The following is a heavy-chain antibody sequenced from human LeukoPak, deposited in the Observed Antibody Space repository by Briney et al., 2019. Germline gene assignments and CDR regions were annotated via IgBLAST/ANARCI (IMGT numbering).Heavy chain of an antibody. J-gene: IGHJ4*02. CDR3: AKDHYWSIDY. CDR1: GFDFSSNW. CDR2: IKGDGIST. D-gene: IGHD3-3*01. Sequence: GGSLRLSCTASGFDFSSNWMHWVRHAPGQGLVWVSRIKGDGISTNYADSVKGRFTISRDIAKNTLYLQMNSLRAEDTGVYYCAKDHYWSIDYWGRGTLVTVSS. V-gene: IGHV3-74*01.